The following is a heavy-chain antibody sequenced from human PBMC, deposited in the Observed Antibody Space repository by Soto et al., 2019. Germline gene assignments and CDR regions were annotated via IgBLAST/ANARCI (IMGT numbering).Heavy chain of an antibody. CDR2: IYYSGST. Sequence: ETLSLTCTVSGGSISSSSYYWGWIRQPPGKGLEWIGSIYYSGSTYYNPSLKSRVTISVDTSKNQFSLKLSSVTAADTAVYYCARDPWGVTTLRYYYYGMDVWGQGTTVTVSS. CDR1: GGSISSSSYY. J-gene: IGHJ6*02. D-gene: IGHD4-17*01. V-gene: IGHV4-39*07. CDR3: ARDPWGVTTLRYYYYGMDV.